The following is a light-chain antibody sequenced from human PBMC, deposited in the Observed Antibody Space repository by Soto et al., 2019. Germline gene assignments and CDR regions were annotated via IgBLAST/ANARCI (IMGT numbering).Light chain of an antibody. CDR3: AAWDDSLSGVA. CDR2: RNN. Sequence: QSVLTQPPSASETPGQRVTISCSGSSSNIGSNYIYWYQQLPGMAPKLLIYRNNQRPSGVPDRFSGSKSGTSASLAISGLRSEDEAGYYCAAWDDSLSGVAFGGGTKLTVL. CDR1: SSNIGSNY. V-gene: IGLV1-47*01. J-gene: IGLJ2*01.